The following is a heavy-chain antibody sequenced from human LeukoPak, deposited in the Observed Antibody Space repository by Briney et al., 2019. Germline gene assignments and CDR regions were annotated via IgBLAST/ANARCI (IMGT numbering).Heavy chain of an antibody. Sequence: GGSLRLSCSASGFTFSSYWMHWVRLAPGKGLVWVSRINGDGSETNYAGSVRGRFTISRDNTKNTVYLQTNSLRAEDTAVYYRASGSGDYGDPFDYWGQGTLVTVSS. D-gene: IGHD4-17*01. J-gene: IGHJ4*02. CDR3: ASGSGDYGDPFDY. V-gene: IGHV3-74*01. CDR1: GFTFSSYW. CDR2: INGDGSET.